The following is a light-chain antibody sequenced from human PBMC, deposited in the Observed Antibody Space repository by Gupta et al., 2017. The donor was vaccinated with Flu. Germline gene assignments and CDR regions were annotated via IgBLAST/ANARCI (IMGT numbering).Light chain of an antibody. Sequence: DIQMTQSPSTLSASVGDRVTITCRASQSISSWLAWYQQKPGKAPKLLIYKASSLQSGVPSRFSGSGSGTEFSLTISSLRPDDFAIYYCHQYNSYSPDTFGQGTKLEIK. J-gene: IGKJ2*01. CDR2: KAS. V-gene: IGKV1-5*03. CDR3: HQYNSYSPDT. CDR1: QSISSW.